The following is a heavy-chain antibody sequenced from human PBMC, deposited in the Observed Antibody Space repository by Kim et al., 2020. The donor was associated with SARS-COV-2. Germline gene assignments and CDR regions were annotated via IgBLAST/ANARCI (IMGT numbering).Heavy chain of an antibody. CDR3: ARATHLTDAFDI. Sequence: SETLSLTCTVSGGSISSSSYYWGWIRQPPGKGLEWIGSIYYSGSTYYNPSLKSRVTISVDTSKNQFSLKLSSVTAADTAVYYCARATHLTDAFDIWGQGTMVTVSS. CDR2: IYYSGST. D-gene: IGHD3-9*01. CDR1: GGSISSSSYY. J-gene: IGHJ3*02. V-gene: IGHV4-39*01.